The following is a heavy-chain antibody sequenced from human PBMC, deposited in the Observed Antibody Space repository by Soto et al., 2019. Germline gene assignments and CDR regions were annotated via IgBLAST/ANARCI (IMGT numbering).Heavy chain of an antibody. D-gene: IGHD6-6*01. V-gene: IGHV3-66*01. J-gene: IGHJ3*02. Sequence: EVQLVESGGGLVQPGGSLRLSCAASGFTVSSNYMSWVRQAPGKGLEWVSVIYSGGSTYYADFVKGRFTISRDNSKNTLYLQMNSLRAEDTAVYYCAREYSSSSSAFDIWGQGTMVTVSS. CDR3: AREYSSSSSAFDI. CDR2: IYSGGST. CDR1: GFTVSSNY.